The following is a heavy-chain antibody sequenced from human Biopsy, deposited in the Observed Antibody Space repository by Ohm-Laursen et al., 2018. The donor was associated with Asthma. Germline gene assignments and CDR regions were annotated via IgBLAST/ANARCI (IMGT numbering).Heavy chain of an antibody. CDR3: ARDGTDMNEAMPKDY. V-gene: IGHV3-21*01. CDR2: ISSSSSYI. D-gene: IGHD2-2*01. CDR1: GFTFSSYV. J-gene: IGHJ4*02. Sequence: SLRLSCAAPGFTFSSYVMHWVRQAPGKGLEWVSSISSSSSYIYYADSVKGRFTISRDNAKNSLYLQMNSLRAEDTAVYYCARDGTDMNEAMPKDYWGQGTLVTVSS.